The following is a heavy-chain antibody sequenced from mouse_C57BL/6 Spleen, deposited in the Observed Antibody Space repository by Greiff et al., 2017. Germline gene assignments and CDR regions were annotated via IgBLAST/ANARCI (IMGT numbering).Heavy chain of an antibody. CDR3: ASDSGSSYWYFDV. D-gene: IGHD1-1*01. Sequence: EVQLQQSGPVLVKPGASVKMSCKASGYTFTDYYMNWVKQSHGKSLEWIGVINPYNGGTSYNQKFKGKATLTFDKSSSTAYMELNSLTSEDSAVXYCASDSGSSYWYFDVWGTGTTGTVSA. V-gene: IGHV1-19*01. CDR1: GYTFTDYY. CDR2: INPYNGGT. J-gene: IGHJ1*03.